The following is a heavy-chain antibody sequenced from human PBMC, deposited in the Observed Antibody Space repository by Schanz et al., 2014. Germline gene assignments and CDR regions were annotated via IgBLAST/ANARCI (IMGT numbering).Heavy chain of an antibody. J-gene: IGHJ5*01. D-gene: IGHD3-10*01. CDR3: GEYGSDSYTDP. Sequence: QVQLVQSGSEVKKPGASVKVSCKASGYTFPSYGISWVRQAPGQGLEWMGRIVPLLNVTNYTQKFQGRVTITADKSANTVYMELDSLRSEDTAIYFCGEYGSDSYTDPWGQGTLVSVSS. V-gene: IGHV1-69*09. CDR2: IVPLLNVT. CDR1: GYTFPSYG.